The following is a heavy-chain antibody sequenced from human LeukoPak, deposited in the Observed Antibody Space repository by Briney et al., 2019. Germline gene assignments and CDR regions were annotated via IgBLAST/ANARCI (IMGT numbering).Heavy chain of an antibody. Sequence: SETLSLTCTVSGGSISSNAYYWAWIRQPPGKGLEWIGSIYSSVSTYYNPSLKSRVTISVDTSKNQFSLKLSSVTAADTAVYYCARAMRYSSSWYDDWGQGTLVTVSS. D-gene: IGHD6-13*01. CDR1: GGSISSNAYY. CDR2: IYSSVST. J-gene: IGHJ5*02. CDR3: ARAMRYSSSWYDD. V-gene: IGHV4-39*07.